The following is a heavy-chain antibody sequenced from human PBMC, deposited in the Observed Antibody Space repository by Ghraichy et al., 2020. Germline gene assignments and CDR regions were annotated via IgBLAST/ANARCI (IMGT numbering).Heavy chain of an antibody. CDR1: GFTFKNFY. D-gene: IGHD1-20*01. J-gene: IGHJ4*02. CDR2: ISPDGSQT. V-gene: IGHV3-74*01. Sequence: GGSLRLSCVASGFTFKNFYLYWARQVPGGGLEWISRISPDGSQTRYVDSVRGRFTISRDNAKSTVFLQMNSLRVDDTAVYYCATYNWNDDADFWGQGTLVAVSS. CDR3: ATYNWNDDADF.